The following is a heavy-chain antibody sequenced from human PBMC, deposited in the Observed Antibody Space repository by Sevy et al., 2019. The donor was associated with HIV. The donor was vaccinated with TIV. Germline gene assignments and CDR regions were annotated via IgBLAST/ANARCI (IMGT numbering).Heavy chain of an antibody. CDR1: GFTFGDYC. CDR2: LKSKGYGGTV. V-gene: IGHV3-49*04. J-gene: IGHJ4*02. D-gene: IGHD6-13*01. CDR3: TRWKAAQSIFEY. Sequence: GGSLRLSCTASGFTFGDYCMSWVRQAPGKGLEWVAFLKSKGYGGTVEHAAAVKGRFIISRDDSKSIAYLQRNDLKTEDTGVYYCTRWKAAQSIFEYWGQGALVTVSS.